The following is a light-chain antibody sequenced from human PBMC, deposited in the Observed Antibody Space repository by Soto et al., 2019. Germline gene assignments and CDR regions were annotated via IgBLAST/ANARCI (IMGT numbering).Light chain of an antibody. J-gene: IGKJ1*01. CDR1: QSISSW. CDR2: KAS. Sequence: DIQMTQSPSSLSASVGDRVTITCRASQSISSWLAWYQQKPGNAPNLLIYKASTLESGVPSNFSGSGSGTAFTLTISSLQHQDFATYYCQQYNSYPWTFGQGTKVDIK. V-gene: IGKV1-5*03. CDR3: QQYNSYPWT.